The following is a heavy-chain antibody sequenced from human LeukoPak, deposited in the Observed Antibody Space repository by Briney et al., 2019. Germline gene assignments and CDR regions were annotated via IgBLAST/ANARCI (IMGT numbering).Heavy chain of an antibody. D-gene: IGHD4/OR15-4a*01. CDR1: GFIFRNYA. CDR3: AKESGALGAPLYDY. Sequence: GGSLRLSCGASGFIFRNYAMSWVRQAPGEGLEWVSGISDNGGGRYYADSVKGRFTISRNNSKNMLYLQMNSLRAEDTAVYYCAKESGALGAPLYDYWGRGILVTASS. CDR2: ISDNGGGR. J-gene: IGHJ4*02. V-gene: IGHV3-23*01.